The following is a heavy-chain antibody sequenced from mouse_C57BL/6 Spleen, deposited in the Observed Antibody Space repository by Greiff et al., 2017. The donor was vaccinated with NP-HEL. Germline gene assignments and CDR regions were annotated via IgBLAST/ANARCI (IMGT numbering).Heavy chain of an antibody. CDR3: ATGGYSNWAWFAY. CDR2: IYPSDSET. D-gene: IGHD2-5*01. J-gene: IGHJ3*01. V-gene: IGHV1-61*01. Sequence: QVHVKQPGAELVRPGSSVKLSCKASGYTFTSYWMDWVKQRPGQGLEWIGNIYPSDSETHYNQKFKDKATLTVDKSSSTAYMQLSSLTSEDSAVYYCATGGYSNWAWFAYWGQGTLVTVSA. CDR1: GYTFTSYW.